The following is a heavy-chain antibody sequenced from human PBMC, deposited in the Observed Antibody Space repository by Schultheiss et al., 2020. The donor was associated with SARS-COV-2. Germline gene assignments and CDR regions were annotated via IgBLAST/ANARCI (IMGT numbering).Heavy chain of an antibody. V-gene: IGHV4-39*07. D-gene: IGHD2-8*01. CDR2: IYHSGST. Sequence: SETLSLTCTVSGGSISSGGYYWGWIRQPPGKGLEWIGSIYHSGSTNYNPSLKSRVTISLDTSKNQFSLKLSSVTAADTAVYYCARERVPLMVTTSGDAFDIWGQGTMVTVSS. CDR3: ARERVPLMVTTSGDAFDI. CDR1: GGSISSGGYY. J-gene: IGHJ3*02.